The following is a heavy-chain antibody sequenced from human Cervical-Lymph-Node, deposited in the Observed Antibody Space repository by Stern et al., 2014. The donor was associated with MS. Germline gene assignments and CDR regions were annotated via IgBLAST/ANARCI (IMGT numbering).Heavy chain of an antibody. V-gene: IGHV4-59*01. CDR1: GGSIYNYY. J-gene: IGHJ5*01. D-gene: IGHD2-2*01. CDR2: IDYSGGT. Sequence: QLQLQESGPGLVKPSETMSITCTVSGGSIYNYYWTWIRQPPGKGLEWIGHIDYSGGTNYNPSLESRVTMSVDSSKNEFSLILTSVTAADTAVYYCARALRNAYTWFDPWGQGTLVTVSS. CDR3: ARALRNAYTWFDP.